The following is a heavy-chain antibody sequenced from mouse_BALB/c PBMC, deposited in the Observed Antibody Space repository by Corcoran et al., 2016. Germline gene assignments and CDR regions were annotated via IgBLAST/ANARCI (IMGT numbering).Heavy chain of an antibody. Sequence: EVQLQQSGAELVKPGASVKLSCTASGFNIKDTYIHWMKQRPEQGLEWIGRIDTANGNTKYDPKFQGKATMTADTSSNTAYLQLSSLTSEATAVYYCARSREGNYVVYWGQGTTLTVSS. CDR3: ARSREGNYVVY. V-gene: IGHV14-3*02. CDR2: IDTANGNT. CDR1: GFNIKDTY. J-gene: IGHJ2*01.